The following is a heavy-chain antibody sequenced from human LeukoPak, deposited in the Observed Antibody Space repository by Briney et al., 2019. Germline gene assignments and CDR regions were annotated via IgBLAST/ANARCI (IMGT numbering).Heavy chain of an antibody. CDR3: ARALGDGYNY. Sequence: SVKVSCKASGGTFSSYAISWVRQSPGQGLEWMGRIIPILGIANYAQKFQGRVTITADKSTSTAYMELSSLRSEDTAVYYCARALGDGYNYWGQGTLVTVSS. D-gene: IGHD5-24*01. J-gene: IGHJ4*02. CDR1: GGTFSSYA. V-gene: IGHV1-69*04. CDR2: IIPILGIA.